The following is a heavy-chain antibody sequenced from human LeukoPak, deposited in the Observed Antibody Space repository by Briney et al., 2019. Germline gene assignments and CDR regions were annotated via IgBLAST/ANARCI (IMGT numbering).Heavy chain of an antibody. CDR1: GGSFSGYY. V-gene: IGHV4-34*01. J-gene: IGHJ4*02. Sequence: SETLSLTCAVYGGSFSGYYWSWIRQPPGKGLEWIGEINHSGSTNCNPSLKSRVTISVDTSKNQFSLKLSSVTAADTAVYYCARKLMNYYDSSGYYTYYFDYWGQGTLVTVSS. D-gene: IGHD3-22*01. CDR3: ARKLMNYYDSSGYYTYYFDY. CDR2: INHSGST.